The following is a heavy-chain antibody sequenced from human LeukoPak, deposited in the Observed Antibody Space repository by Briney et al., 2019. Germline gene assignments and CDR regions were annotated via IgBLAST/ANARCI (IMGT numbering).Heavy chain of an antibody. V-gene: IGHV3-74*01. CDR3: ARRIVDTAMVHYYYYGMDL. CDR2: INSDGSST. CDR1: GFTFSSYW. Sequence: GGSLRLSCAASGFTFSSYWMHWVRQAPGKGLVWVSRINSDGSSTSYADSVKGRFTISRDNAKNTLYLQMNSLRAEDTAVYYCARRIVDTAMVHYYYYGMDLWGQGTTVTVSS. D-gene: IGHD5-18*01. J-gene: IGHJ6*02.